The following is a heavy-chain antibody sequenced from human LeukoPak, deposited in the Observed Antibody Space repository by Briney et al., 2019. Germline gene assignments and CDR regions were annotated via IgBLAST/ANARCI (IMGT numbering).Heavy chain of an antibody. CDR2: ISDTGSTI. CDR1: GFTFKNYA. Sequence: GGSLRLSCAASGFTFKNYAMNWVRQAPGKGLEWVSYISDTGSTIAYTDSVKGRFTMSRDEAKNSLHLQMNSLRDEDTAVYYCTRRFDSWGQGVLVTVSS. J-gene: IGHJ4*02. V-gene: IGHV3-48*02. CDR3: TRRFDS.